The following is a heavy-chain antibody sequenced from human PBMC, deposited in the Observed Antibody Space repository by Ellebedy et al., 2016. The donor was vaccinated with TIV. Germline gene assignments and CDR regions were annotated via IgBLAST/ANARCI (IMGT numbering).Heavy chain of an antibody. CDR3: VRWESGSPGN. V-gene: IGHV3-72*01. CDR1: GFTFSDHY. J-gene: IGHJ4*02. D-gene: IGHD1-26*01. CDR2: SKNKINGYTI. Sequence: PGGSLRLSCAASGFTFSDHYMDWVRQAPGKGLEWVGRSKNKINGYTIEYAASVKGRFTISRDDPKTSLYLQRNSLKTEDTAVYYCVRWESGSPGNWGQGTLVTVSS.